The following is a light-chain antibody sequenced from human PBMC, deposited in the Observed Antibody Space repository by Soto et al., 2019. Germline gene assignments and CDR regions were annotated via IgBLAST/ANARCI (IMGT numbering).Light chain of an antibody. CDR3: SSYAGSNIVV. V-gene: IGLV2-8*01. J-gene: IGLJ2*01. CDR1: SSDVGGYDY. CDR2: DVS. Sequence: QSVLTQPPSASGSPGQSVTISCTGRSSDVGGYDYVSWYQQHPGKAPKLMIYDVSKRPSGVPDRFSGSKSGNTASLTVSGLQAEDEADYFCSSYAGSNIVVFGGGTKVTVL.